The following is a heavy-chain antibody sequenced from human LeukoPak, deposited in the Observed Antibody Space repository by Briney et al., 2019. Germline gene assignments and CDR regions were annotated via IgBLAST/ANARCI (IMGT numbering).Heavy chain of an antibody. Sequence: PGGSLRLSCAASGFTFSNYIMNWVRQAPGKGLEWVGRIKSKTDGGTTNYAAPVKGRFTISRDDSKNTLYLQMNSLKPEDTAVYYCTTTTDIVLMVYEPLDYWGQGTLVTVSS. CDR2: IKSKTDGGTT. J-gene: IGHJ4*02. CDR3: TTTTDIVLMVYEPLDY. V-gene: IGHV3-15*01. D-gene: IGHD2-8*01. CDR1: GFTFSNYI.